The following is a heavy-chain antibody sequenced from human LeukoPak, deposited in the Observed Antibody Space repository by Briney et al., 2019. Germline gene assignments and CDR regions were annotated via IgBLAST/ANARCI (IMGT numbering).Heavy chain of an antibody. CDR3: ARDRSGSYYQYYFDY. CDR2: IWYDGSNK. V-gene: IGHV3-33*08. CDR1: GFTFSSYW. D-gene: IGHD3-10*01. J-gene: IGHJ4*02. Sequence: GGSLRLSCAASGFTFSSYWMSWVRQAPGKGLEWVAVIWYDGSNKYYADSVKGRFTISRDNSKNTLYLQMNSLRAEDTAVYYCARDRSGSYYQYYFDYWGQGTLVTVSS.